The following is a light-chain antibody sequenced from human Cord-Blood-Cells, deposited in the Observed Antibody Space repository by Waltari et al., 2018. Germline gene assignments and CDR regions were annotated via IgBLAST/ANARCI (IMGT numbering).Light chain of an antibody. CDR3: QQYNSYCT. J-gene: IGKJ1*01. V-gene: IGKV1-5*03. Sequence: DIQMTQYPSTLSASVGDRVTITCRASQSISSWLAWYQQKPGKAPKLLIYKASSLESGVPSRFSGSGSGTEFTLTISSPQPDDFATYYCQQYNSYCTFGQGTKVEIK. CDR2: KAS. CDR1: QSISSW.